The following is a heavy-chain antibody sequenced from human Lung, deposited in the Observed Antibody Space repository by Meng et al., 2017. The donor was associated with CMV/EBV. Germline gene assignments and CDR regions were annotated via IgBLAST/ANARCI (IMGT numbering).Heavy chain of an antibody. Sequence: SDTXSLXCTVSGGSITSYYWSWIRQPPGKGLEWIEYMYYSRDASYNPSLRSRVTVSVDTSKSQFSLQLSSVTAADTAVDYCAGDWQGGAEPYGMDVWGQGXTVTVSS. J-gene: IGHJ6*02. V-gene: IGHV4-59*01. D-gene: IGHD1-14*01. CDR1: GGSITSYY. CDR2: MYYSRDA. CDR3: AGDWQGGAEPYGMDV.